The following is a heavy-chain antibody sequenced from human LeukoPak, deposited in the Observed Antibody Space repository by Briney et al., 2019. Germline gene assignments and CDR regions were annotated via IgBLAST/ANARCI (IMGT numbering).Heavy chain of an antibody. CDR1: GYIFTSYG. D-gene: IGHD2/OR15-2a*01. Sequence: ASVTVSYKASGYIFTSYGISWVRQAPGQGLEWMGRISAYNGNTNYAQKLQGRVTMTTDTSTSTAYMELRSLRSDDTAVYYCARLTTSTFYYYYGMDVWGQGTTVTVSS. CDR2: ISAYNGNT. V-gene: IGHV1-18*01. CDR3: ARLTTSTFYYYYGMDV. J-gene: IGHJ6*02.